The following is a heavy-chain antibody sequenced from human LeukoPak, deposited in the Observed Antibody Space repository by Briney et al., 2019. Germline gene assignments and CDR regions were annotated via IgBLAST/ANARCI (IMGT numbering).Heavy chain of an antibody. CDR2: ISWNSGSI. D-gene: IGHD2-2*01. V-gene: IGHV3-9*01. J-gene: IGHJ6*02. CDR3: ARDQDIVVVPATYYYYGMDV. CDR1: GFTFDDYA. Sequence: GGSLRLSCAASGFTFDDYAMHWVRQAPGKGLEWVSGISWNSGSIGYADSVKGRFTISRDNAKNTLYLQMNSLRAEDTAVYYCARDQDIVVVPATYYYYGMDVWGQGTTVTVSS.